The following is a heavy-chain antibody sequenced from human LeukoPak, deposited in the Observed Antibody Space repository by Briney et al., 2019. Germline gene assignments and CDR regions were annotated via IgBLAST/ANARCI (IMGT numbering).Heavy chain of an antibody. CDR3: AKDPLYQLLLFDY. CDR1: GFTFNNYA. V-gene: IGHV3-23*01. Sequence: PGGSLRLSCAASGFTFNNYAMSWVRQAPGKGLEWVSGISDSGGRTYYADSVKGRFTISRDNSKNTLYLQMNSLRAEDTAVYYCAKDPLYQLLLFDYWGQGTLVTVSS. D-gene: IGHD2-2*01. CDR2: ISDSGGRT. J-gene: IGHJ4*02.